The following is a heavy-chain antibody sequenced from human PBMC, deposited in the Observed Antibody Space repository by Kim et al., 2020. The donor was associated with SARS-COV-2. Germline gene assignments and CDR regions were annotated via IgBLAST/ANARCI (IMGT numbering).Heavy chain of an antibody. V-gene: IGHV1-46*01. CDR2: ST. Sequence: STRNAQKFPGGVTMTRDTSTSTVYMELGSLRSEDTAVYYCAVYGDPPFDYWGQGTLVTVSS. J-gene: IGHJ4*02. D-gene: IGHD4-17*01. CDR3: AVYGDPPFDY.